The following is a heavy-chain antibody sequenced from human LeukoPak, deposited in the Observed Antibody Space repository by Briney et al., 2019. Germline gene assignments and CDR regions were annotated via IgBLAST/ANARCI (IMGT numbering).Heavy chain of an antibody. Sequence: GASVKVSCKASGYNFGIFGMSWVRQAPGQGLEWMGWISANNGNTKYAQKLRGRVTMTTDTSTSTAYMELRSLRSDDTAVYYCARVGVVVPSAWFDPWGQGTLVTVSS. CDR1: GYNFGIFG. V-gene: IGHV1-18*01. D-gene: IGHD2-2*01. J-gene: IGHJ5*02. CDR2: ISANNGNT. CDR3: ARVGVVVPSAWFDP.